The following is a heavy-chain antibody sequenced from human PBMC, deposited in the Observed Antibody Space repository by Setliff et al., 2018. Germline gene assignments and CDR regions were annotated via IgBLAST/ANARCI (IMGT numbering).Heavy chain of an antibody. CDR3: ARGASWNSAVAGPFYCDY. V-gene: IGHV1-69*05. CDR1: GGTFSSYA. Sequence: ASVKVSCKASGGTFSSYAISWVRQAPGQGLEWMGGIIPIFGTANYAQKFQGRVTITTDESTSTAYMELSSLRSEDTAVYYCARGASWNSAVAGPFYCDYWGKGTLVTVSS. CDR2: IIPIFGTA. D-gene: IGHD6-19*01. J-gene: IGHJ4*02.